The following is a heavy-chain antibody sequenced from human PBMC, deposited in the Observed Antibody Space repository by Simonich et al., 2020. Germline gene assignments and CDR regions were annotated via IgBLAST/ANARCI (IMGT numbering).Heavy chain of an antibody. D-gene: IGHD7-27*01. Sequence: QVQLVQSGAEVKKPGASVKVSCKASGYTFTGYYMHWVRQAPGQGLEWIRLINPNSCGTNYSQKFQGKVTMTKDTSNNTAYMELSRLRSDDTAVYYCAKGKLTGDKGAFYIWGQRTMVTVSS. CDR2: INPNSCGT. CDR1: GYTFTGYY. CDR3: AKGKLTGDKGAFYI. J-gene: IGHJ3*02. V-gene: IGHV1-2*02.